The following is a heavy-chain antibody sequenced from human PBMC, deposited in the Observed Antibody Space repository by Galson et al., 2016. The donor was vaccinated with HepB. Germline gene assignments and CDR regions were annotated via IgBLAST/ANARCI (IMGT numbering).Heavy chain of an antibody. V-gene: IGHV3-23*01. CDR3: ARSGSKEKGYFDL. D-gene: IGHD3-3*01. CDR2: ISGSGGST. J-gene: IGHJ2*01. CDR1: GFTFSNYA. Sequence: SLRLSCAASGFTFSNYAMSWVRQAPGKGLEWVSAISGSGGSTYYADSVKGRFTISRDNADNSLYLQMNNLRGEDTAVYYCARSGSKEKGYFDLWGRGTLVTVSS.